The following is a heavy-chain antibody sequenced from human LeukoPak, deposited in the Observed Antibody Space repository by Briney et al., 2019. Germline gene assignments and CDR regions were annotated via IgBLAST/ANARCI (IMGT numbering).Heavy chain of an antibody. D-gene: IGHD5-24*01. Sequence: GGSLRLTCAASGFTFSSYSMNWVRQAPGKGLEWVSSISSSSSYIYYADSVKGRFTISRDNAKNSLYLQMNSLRAEDTAVYYCARRRDGYAAYWGQGTLVIVSS. CDR2: ISSSSSYI. CDR3: ARRRDGYAAY. J-gene: IGHJ4*02. CDR1: GFTFSSYS. V-gene: IGHV3-21*01.